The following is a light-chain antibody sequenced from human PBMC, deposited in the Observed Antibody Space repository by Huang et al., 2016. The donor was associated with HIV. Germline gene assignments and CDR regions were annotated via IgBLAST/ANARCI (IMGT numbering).Light chain of an antibody. CDR3: MQPLQFPYT. CDR1: ETLLHSNGYNY. Sequence: DIVMTQSPLSLPVTPGEPASISCKSNETLLHSNGYNYLDWYLQKAGQSPQLLIYLGSNRASGVPDRFSGTGSGTDFTLRISKVEADDIGFYYCMQPLQFPYTFGQGTKLEI. CDR2: LGS. V-gene: IGKV2-28*01. J-gene: IGKJ2*01.